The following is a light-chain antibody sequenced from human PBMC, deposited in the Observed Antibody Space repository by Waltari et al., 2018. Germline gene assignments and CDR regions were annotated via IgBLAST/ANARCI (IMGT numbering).Light chain of an antibody. CDR2: SRT. J-gene: IGLJ3*02. Sequence: QSVLTQPPSVSGAPGQRVTISCTGSSSNIGAGYGVHWYQQLPGTAPKLLIYSRTRRPSGVPDRCSGSKSGSSASLAISGLQAEDEGDYYCQSYDSSLSGWVFGGGTKLTVL. CDR3: QSYDSSLSGWV. CDR1: SSNIGAGYG. V-gene: IGLV1-40*01.